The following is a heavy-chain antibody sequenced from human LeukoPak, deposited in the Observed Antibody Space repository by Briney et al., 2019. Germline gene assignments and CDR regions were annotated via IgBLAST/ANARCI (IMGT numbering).Heavy chain of an antibody. Sequence: GGSLRLSCEASGFIFSSYWMNCVRQPPGKGLEWVANINPDGSARSYVDSVKGRFTTSRDNAKNSLYLQMNSLRVEDTALYYCAGWGISAIWGQGTTVTVSP. V-gene: IGHV3-7*01. J-gene: IGHJ3*02. CDR3: AGWGISAI. CDR1: GFIFSSYW. D-gene: IGHD3-16*01. CDR2: INPDGSAR.